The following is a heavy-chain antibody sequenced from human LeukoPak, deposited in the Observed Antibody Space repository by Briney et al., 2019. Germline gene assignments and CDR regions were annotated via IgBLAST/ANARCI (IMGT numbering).Heavy chain of an antibody. D-gene: IGHD3-10*01. CDR1: GGSISSYY. CDR2: IYTSGST. CDR3: ARAGGSGSYIN. Sequence: PSETLSLTCTVSGGSISSYYWSWFRQPPGKGLEWIGYIYTSGSTNYNPSLKSRVTISVDTSKNQFSLKLSSVTAADTAVYYCARAGGSGSYINWGQGTLVTVSS. V-gene: IGHV4-4*09. J-gene: IGHJ4*02.